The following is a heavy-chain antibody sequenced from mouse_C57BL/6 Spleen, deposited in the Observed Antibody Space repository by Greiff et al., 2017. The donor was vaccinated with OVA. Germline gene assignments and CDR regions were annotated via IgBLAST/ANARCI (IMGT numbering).Heavy chain of an antibody. J-gene: IGHJ2*01. V-gene: IGHV1-52*01. Sequence: QVQLQQPGAELVRPGSSVKLSCKASGYTFTSYWMHWVKQRPIQGLEWIGNIDPSDSETHYNQKFKDKATLTVDKSSSTAYMQLSSLTSEDSAVYYCARGQFITTVVATDYFDYWGQGTTLTVSS. CDR1: GYTFTSYW. D-gene: IGHD1-1*01. CDR2: IDPSDSET. CDR3: ARGQFITTVVATDYFDY.